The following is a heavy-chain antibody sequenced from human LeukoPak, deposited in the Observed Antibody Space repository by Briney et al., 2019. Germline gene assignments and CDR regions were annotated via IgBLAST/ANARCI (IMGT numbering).Heavy chain of an antibody. CDR2: IYTSGST. V-gene: IGHV4-61*02. Sequence: KSSQTLSLTCTVSGGSISSGSYYWSWIRQPAGKGLEWIGRIYTSGSTNYNPSLKSRVTISVDTSKNQFSLKLSSVTAADTAVYYCAGAGYSSSWYTASDYWGQGTLVTVSS. J-gene: IGHJ4*02. CDR1: GGSISSGSYY. D-gene: IGHD6-13*01. CDR3: AGAGYSSSWYTASDY.